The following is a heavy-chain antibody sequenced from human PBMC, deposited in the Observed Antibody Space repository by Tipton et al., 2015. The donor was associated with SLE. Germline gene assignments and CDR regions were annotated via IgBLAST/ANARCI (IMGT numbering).Heavy chain of an antibody. D-gene: IGHD3-3*01. CDR3: ARDLYYGTYYGMDV. CDR2: INPTGTST. J-gene: IGHJ6*02. Sequence: QLVQSGAEVTKPGASVRVSCRAPTYYIHWVRQAPGQGLEWMGTINPTGTSTTYAQKFQGRVTMTRDTSISTAYMELSSLRSDDTAVYYCARDLYYGTYYGMDVWGQGTTVTVSS. V-gene: IGHV1-46*01. CDR1: TYY.